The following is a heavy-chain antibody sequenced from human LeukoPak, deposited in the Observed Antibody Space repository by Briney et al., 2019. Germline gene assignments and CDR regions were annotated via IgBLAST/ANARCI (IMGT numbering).Heavy chain of an antibody. Sequence: SETLSLTCSVSGEPISSYYWSWIRQPPGKGLEWIGYIYYSGSTDYNPSLKSRVTISVDTSKNQFSLNLTSVTAADTAVYYCARAAAGGYYYYGMDVWGQGTTVTVSS. J-gene: IGHJ6*02. D-gene: IGHD6-13*01. CDR3: ARAAAGGYYYYGMDV. CDR1: GEPISSYY. CDR2: IYYSGST. V-gene: IGHV4-59*01.